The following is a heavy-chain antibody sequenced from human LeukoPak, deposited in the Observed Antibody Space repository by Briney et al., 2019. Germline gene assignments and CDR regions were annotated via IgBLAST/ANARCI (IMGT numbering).Heavy chain of an antibody. Sequence: SETLSFTCTVPGGSISSYYWSWIRQPAGKSLEWIGRIYTSGSTNYNPSLKSRVTMSVDTSKNQFSLKLSSVTAADTAVYYCARDLTDYYELDYWGQGTLVTVSS. D-gene: IGHD3-22*01. CDR2: IYTSGST. J-gene: IGHJ4*02. CDR3: ARDLTDYYELDY. V-gene: IGHV4-4*07. CDR1: GGSISSYY.